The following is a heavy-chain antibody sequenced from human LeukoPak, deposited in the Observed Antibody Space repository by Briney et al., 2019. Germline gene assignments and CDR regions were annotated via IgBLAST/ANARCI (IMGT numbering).Heavy chain of an antibody. Sequence: ASVTVSCKASGYTFTSYGISWVRQAPGQGLEWMGWISAYNGNTNYAQKLQGRVTMTTDTSTSTAYMELRSLRSDDTAVYYCARDIHYYDSSGHGPSGYWGQGTLVTVSS. CDR1: GYTFTSYG. V-gene: IGHV1-18*01. J-gene: IGHJ4*02. D-gene: IGHD3-22*01. CDR2: ISAYNGNT. CDR3: ARDIHYYDSSGHGPSGY.